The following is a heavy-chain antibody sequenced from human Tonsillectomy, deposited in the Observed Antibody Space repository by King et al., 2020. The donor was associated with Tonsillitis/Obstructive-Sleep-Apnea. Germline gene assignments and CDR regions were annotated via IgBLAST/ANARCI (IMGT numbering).Heavy chain of an antibody. CDR2: IFSNDEK. V-gene: IGHV2-26*01. Sequence: TLKESGPVLVKPTETLTPTCTVSGFSLSNARMVVGWIRQPPGKALEWLAHIFSNDEKSYSTSLKSRLTISKDTAKSQVVLTMTYMDPVDTATYYCVRIWEDTAMVIDYWGQGTLVTVSS. D-gene: IGHD5-18*01. CDR1: GFSLSNARMV. J-gene: IGHJ4*02. CDR3: VRIWEDTAMVIDY.